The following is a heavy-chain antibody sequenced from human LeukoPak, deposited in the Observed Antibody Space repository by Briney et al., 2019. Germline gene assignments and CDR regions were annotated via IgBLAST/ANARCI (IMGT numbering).Heavy chain of an antibody. Sequence: PSETLSLTCTVSGGSISSGSYYSGCIRQPAGKGLEWIGRIYTSGSTNYNPSLKSRVTISVDTSKNQFSLKLSSVTAADTAVYYCARDPITMVRGVWYYGMDVWGQGTTVTVSS. J-gene: IGHJ6*02. D-gene: IGHD3-10*01. CDR3: ARDPITMVRGVWYYGMDV. V-gene: IGHV4-61*02. CDR2: IYTSGST. CDR1: GGSISSGSYY.